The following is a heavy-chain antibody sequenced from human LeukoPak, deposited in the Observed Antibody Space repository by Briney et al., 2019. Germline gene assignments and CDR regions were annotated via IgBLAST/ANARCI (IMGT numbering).Heavy chain of an antibody. J-gene: IGHJ4*02. V-gene: IGHV3-23*01. CDR3: AKVGGGDYDSSGYYDN. CDR1: GFTFGSYA. CDR2: ISGSGGST. Sequence: PGGSLRLSCAASGFTFGSYAMSWVRQAPGKGLEWVSAISGSGGSTYYADSVKGRFTISRDNSKNTLYLQMNSLRAEDTAVYYCAKVGGGDYDSSGYYDNWGQGTLVTVSS. D-gene: IGHD3-22*01.